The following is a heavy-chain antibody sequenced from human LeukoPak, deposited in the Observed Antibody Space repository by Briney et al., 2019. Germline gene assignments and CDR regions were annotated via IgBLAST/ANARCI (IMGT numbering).Heavy chain of an antibody. CDR2: ISSNGATT. CDR3: AKDRCFDY. J-gene: IGHJ4*02. CDR1: GFTFNRFY. D-gene: IGHD2-15*01. Sequence: GGSLRLSCSASGFTFNRFYLHWVRQAPGKGLEFVSHISSNGATTYYADSVKGRFTISRDNSKNTLYLQMNSLRAEDTAVYYCAKDRCFDYWGQGTLVTVSS. V-gene: IGHV3-64*04.